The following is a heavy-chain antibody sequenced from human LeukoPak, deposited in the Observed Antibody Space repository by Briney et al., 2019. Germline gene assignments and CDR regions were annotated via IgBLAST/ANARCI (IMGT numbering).Heavy chain of an antibody. CDR1: GGSINNYY. Sequence: PSETLSLTCTVSGGSINNYYWSWIRQPAGKGLEWMGRIYTLGSTNNNPSLKSLLTMSVDRSKNQFSLKLSSVTAADTAVYYCARGRYCSADICSGGDAFDIWGQGTMVSVSS. V-gene: IGHV4-4*07. CDR3: ARGRYCSADICSGGDAFDI. CDR2: IYTLGST. D-gene: IGHD2-15*01. J-gene: IGHJ3*02.